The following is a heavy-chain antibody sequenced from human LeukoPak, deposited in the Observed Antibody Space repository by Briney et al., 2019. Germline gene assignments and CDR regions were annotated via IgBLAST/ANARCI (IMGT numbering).Heavy chain of an antibody. J-gene: IGHJ4*02. CDR3: ASLPIPRYYDFWSGPTVTFH. Sequence: SETLSLTCTVSGGSISSGDYYWSWIRQPPGKGLEWIGSIYYSGSTYYNPSLKSRVTISVDTSKNQFSLKLSSVTAADTAVYYCASLPIPRYYDFWSGPTVTFHWGQGTLVTVSS. V-gene: IGHV4-39*01. CDR2: IYYSGST. D-gene: IGHD3-3*01. CDR1: GGSISSGDYY.